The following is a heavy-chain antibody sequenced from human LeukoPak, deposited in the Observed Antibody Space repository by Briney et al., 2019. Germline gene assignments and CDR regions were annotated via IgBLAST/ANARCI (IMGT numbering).Heavy chain of an antibody. CDR1: GAFISSYY. CDR3: ARKQRSQQYGNSWSFDY. V-gene: IGHV4-4*07. D-gene: IGHD6-13*01. CDR2: IYTSGST. J-gene: IGHJ4*01. Sequence: SETLSLTCNVSGAFISSYYLSWIRQPAGKGLEWIGRIYTSGSTYYNPSLKSRVTMSVDTSKNQFSLQLSSVTAADTAAYYCARKQRSQQYGNSWSFDYWGHGTLVTVSS.